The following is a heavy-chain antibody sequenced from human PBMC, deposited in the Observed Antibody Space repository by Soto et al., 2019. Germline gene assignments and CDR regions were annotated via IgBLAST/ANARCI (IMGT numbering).Heavy chain of an antibody. J-gene: IGHJ6*02. CDR2: ISAYNGNK. V-gene: IGHV1-18*04. D-gene: IGHD1-7*01. Sequence: ASVKVSCKESGCSFPSYGIIWVRQAPGQGREGMGWISAYNGNKNIAQNLQRRVTINTHTPTSTATMELRSLRSDDTPVHYSATDTEGTTYYWAKYRYFYYYCYCMDDWGQGTKVTISS. CDR1: GCSFPSYG. CDR3: ATDTEGTTYYWAKYRYFYYYCYCMDD.